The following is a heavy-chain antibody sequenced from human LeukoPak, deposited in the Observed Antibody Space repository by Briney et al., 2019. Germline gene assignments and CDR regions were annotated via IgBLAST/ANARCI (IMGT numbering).Heavy chain of an antibody. Sequence: ASEKVSCKASGYTFTGYYIHWVRQAPGQGLEWMGWINPNSGGTNYPQKFQGRVTMTRDTSISTAYMELSRLTSDDTAAYYCARIGSLRDGYSRDYWGQGTLVTVSS. CDR3: ARIGSLRDGYSRDY. CDR2: INPNSGGT. J-gene: IGHJ4*02. D-gene: IGHD5-24*01. CDR1: GYTFTGYY. V-gene: IGHV1-2*02.